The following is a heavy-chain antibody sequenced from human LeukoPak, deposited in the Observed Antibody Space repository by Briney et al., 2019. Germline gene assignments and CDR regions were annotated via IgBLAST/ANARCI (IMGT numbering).Heavy chain of an antibody. CDR1: GGSISTFY. D-gene: IGHD3-22*01. J-gene: IGHJ6*02. Sequence: SETLSLTCTVSGGSISTFYWSWIRQSPGKGLEWIGYIFYTGSTDYNPSLKSRVTISVDTSKNQFSLRLNSVTVADTAVYYCARQNYDIRAYCYYGLDVWGQGTTVTVSS. CDR3: ARQNYDIRAYCYYGLDV. CDR2: IFYTGST. V-gene: IGHV4-59*08.